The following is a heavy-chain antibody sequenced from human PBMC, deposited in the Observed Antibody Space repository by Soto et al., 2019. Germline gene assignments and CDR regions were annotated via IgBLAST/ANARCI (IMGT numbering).Heavy chain of an antibody. V-gene: IGHV3-73*01. CDR2: IRSKANSNAT. CDR1: GFTFSGYA. CDR3: TRQEGYCSGGSCYRFYYYMDV. D-gene: IGHD2-15*01. J-gene: IGHJ6*03. Sequence: EVQLVESGGGLVQPGGSLRLSCAASGFTFSGYAMHWVRQASGKGLEWVGRIRSKANSNATAYAASVKGRFTISRDDSKNTAYLQLNSLKNEDTAVYYCTRQEGYCSGGSCYRFYYYMDVWGKGTTVTVSS.